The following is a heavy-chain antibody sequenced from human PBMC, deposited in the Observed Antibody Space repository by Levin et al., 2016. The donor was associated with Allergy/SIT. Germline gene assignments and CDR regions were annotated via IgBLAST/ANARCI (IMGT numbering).Heavy chain of an antibody. Sequence: SETLSLTCTVSGGSISSYYWSWIRQPPGKGLEWIGYIYYSASTNYNPSLKSRVTISVDTSKNQFSLKLSSVTAADTAVYYCARGLPNYGDRGWDAFDIWGQGTMVTVSS. D-gene: IGHD4-17*01. CDR1: GGSISSYY. J-gene: IGHJ3*02. V-gene: IGHV4-59*01. CDR3: ARGLPNYGDRGWDAFDI. CDR2: IYYSAST.